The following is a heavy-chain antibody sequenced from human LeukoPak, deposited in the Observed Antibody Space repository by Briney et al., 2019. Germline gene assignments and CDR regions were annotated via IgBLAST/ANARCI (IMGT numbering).Heavy chain of an antibody. D-gene: IGHD3-3*01. CDR1: GGSISSGDYY. CDR2: IYYSGST. V-gene: IGHV4-61*08. Sequence: SETLSLTCTVSGGSISSGDYYWSWIRQPPGKGLEWIGYIYYSGSTNYNPSLKSRVTISVDTSKNQFSLKLNSVTAADTAVYYCAREHYDFYGMDVWGQGTTVTVSS. J-gene: IGHJ6*02. CDR3: AREHYDFYGMDV.